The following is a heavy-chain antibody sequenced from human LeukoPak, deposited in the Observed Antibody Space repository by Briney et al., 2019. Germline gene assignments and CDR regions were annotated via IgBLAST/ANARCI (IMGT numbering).Heavy chain of an antibody. V-gene: IGHV5-51*01. CDR2: IYPGDSDT. D-gene: IGHD3-3*01. J-gene: IGHJ5*02. CDR3: AIFDFLFGEIDNWFDP. Sequence: GESLKISCKGSGYSFTSYWIGWVRQMPGKGLEWMGIIYPGDSDTRYSPSFQGQVTISADKSISTAYLQWSSLKASDTAMYYCAIFDFLFGEIDNWFDPWGQGTLVTVSS. CDR1: GYSFTSYW.